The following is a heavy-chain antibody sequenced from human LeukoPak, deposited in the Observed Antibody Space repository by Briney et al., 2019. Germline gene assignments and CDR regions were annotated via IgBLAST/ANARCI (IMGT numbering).Heavy chain of an antibody. CDR1: GGSLNSGTYY. CDR3: ARDGVTTSFVHWFDP. Sequence: SETLSLTCTVSGGSLNSGTYYWSWIRQPAGKGLEWIGRIYTSGSTNYNPSLKSRVTISVDTSKNQFSLKLSSVTAADTAVYYCARDGVTTSFVHWFDPWGQGTLVTVSS. CDR2: IYTSGST. D-gene: IGHD4-17*01. J-gene: IGHJ5*02. V-gene: IGHV4-61*02.